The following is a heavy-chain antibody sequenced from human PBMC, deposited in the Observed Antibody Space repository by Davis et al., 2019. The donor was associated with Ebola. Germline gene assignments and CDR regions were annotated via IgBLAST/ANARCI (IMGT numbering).Heavy chain of an antibody. V-gene: IGHV4-30-2*05. D-gene: IGHD3-10*01. CDR1: GGSFSGYS. CDR2: ISYSGNT. CDR3: ATGAYYGSGYYFDY. Sequence: MPSETLSLTCAVYGGSFSGYSWSWIRQPPGKGLEWIGYISYSGNTYYNPSLKSRVTISVDTSENHSSLKLSSVTAADTAVYYCATGAYYGSGYYFDYWGQGTLVTVSS. J-gene: IGHJ4*02.